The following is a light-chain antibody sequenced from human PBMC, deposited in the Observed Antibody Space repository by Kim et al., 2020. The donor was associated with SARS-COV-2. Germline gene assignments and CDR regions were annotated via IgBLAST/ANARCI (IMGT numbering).Light chain of an antibody. CDR3: AAWDDSLNGSLV. J-gene: IGLJ2*01. Sequence: QSVLTQPPSASGTPGQRVTISCSGSSSNIGSNTVNWYQQLPGTAPKLLIYSNNQRPSGVPDRFSGSKSGTSASLAISGLQPEDEADYYCAAWDDSLNGSLVFGGGTQLTVL. CDR1: SSNIGSNT. CDR2: SNN. V-gene: IGLV1-44*01.